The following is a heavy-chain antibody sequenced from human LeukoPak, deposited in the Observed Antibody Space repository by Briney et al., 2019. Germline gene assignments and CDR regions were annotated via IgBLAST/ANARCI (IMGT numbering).Heavy chain of an antibody. CDR1: GGSISSHY. V-gene: IGHV4-59*11. D-gene: IGHD5-18*01. Sequence: AETLSLTCNVSGGSISSHYWSWIRQPPGKGLEWIGHIYYSGDTNYNPSLKSRLTLSLDTSKNQFFLKLSSVTAPDTAVYYCARDRSRGYSYEGDYYYGMAVWGQGTTVTVS. CDR2: IYYSGDT. J-gene: IGHJ6*02. CDR3: ARDRSRGYSYEGDYYYGMAV.